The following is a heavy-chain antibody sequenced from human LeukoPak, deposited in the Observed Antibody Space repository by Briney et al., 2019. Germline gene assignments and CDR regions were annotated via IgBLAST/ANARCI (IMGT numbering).Heavy chain of an antibody. CDR1: GYTFSGYY. V-gene: IGHV1-2*02. CDR3: ARGQGNWFDP. J-gene: IGHJ5*02. CDR2: IRPDSGGT. Sequence: AASVKVSCKASGYTFSGYYMHWVRQAPGQGLEWMGWIRPDSGGTNYAQKFQGRVTMSRDTSISTAYMELSRLTSDDTAVYYCARGQGNWFDPWGQGTLVTVSS.